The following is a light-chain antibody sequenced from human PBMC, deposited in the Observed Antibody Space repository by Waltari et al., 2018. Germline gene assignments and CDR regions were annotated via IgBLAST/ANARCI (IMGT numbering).Light chain of an antibody. CDR3: SSYTTSSTVV. Sequence: QSALTQPASVSGSPGQSITISCTGTSRDVGGYNYVPWYQQHPGKAPKVMIYDVSKRPSGVSNRFSGSKSGNTASLTISGLQAEDEADYYCSSYTTSSTVVFGGGTKVTVL. CDR1: SRDVGGYNY. V-gene: IGLV2-14*01. CDR2: DVS. J-gene: IGLJ2*01.